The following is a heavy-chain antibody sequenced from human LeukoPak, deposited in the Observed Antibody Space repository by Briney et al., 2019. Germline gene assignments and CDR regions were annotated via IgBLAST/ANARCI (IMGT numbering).Heavy chain of an antibody. J-gene: IGHJ4*02. D-gene: IGHD6-13*01. CDR3: ARAPYSSSWYNY. Sequence: GGSPRLSCAASGFTFSDYYMSWIRQAPGKGLEWVSYISSSGSTIYYADSVKGRFTISRDNAKNSLYLQMNSLRAEDTAVYYCARAPYSSSWYNYWGQGTLVTVSS. V-gene: IGHV3-11*01. CDR2: ISSSGSTI. CDR1: GFTFSDYY.